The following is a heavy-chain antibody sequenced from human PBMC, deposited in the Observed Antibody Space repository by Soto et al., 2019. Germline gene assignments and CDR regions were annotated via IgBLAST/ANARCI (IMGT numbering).Heavy chain of an antibody. CDR2: ISAYNGNT. J-gene: IGHJ4*02. CDR3: ARGYYYDSSGYYPH. D-gene: IGHD3-22*01. V-gene: IGHV1-18*01. CDR1: GYTFTSYG. Sequence: RASVKVSCKASGYTFTSYGISWVRQAPGQGLEWMGWISAYNGNTNYAQKLQGRVTMTTDTSTSTAYMELRSLRSDDTAVYYCARGYYYDSSGYYPHWGQGTLVTVSS.